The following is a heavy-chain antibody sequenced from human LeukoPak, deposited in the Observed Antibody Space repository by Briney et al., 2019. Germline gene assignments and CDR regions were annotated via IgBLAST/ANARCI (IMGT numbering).Heavy chain of an antibody. CDR2: ISGSGGST. V-gene: IGHV3-23*01. J-gene: IGHJ6*03. Sequence: HPGGSLRLSCAAPGFTSSSYAMRSVRQAPRKGLEWVSAISGSGGSTYYADSVEGRFAVSRDNSKNAVSLQMNSLRAEDTAIYFCAKLRGTDFYAYYMDVWGNGTTVTVSS. CDR3: AKLRGTDFYAYYMDV. D-gene: IGHD2/OR15-2a*01. CDR1: GFTSSSYA.